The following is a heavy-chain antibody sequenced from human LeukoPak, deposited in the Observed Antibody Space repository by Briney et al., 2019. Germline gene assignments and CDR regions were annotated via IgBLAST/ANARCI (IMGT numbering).Heavy chain of an antibody. CDR1: GGSISSSSYY. D-gene: IGHD3-22*01. Sequence: PSETPSLTCTVSGGSISSSSYYWGWIRQPPGKGLEWIGSIYYSGSTYYNPSLKSRVTISVDTSKNQFSLKLSSVTAADTAVYYCARGGVPEYYYDSSGYYSYWGQGTLVTVSS. CDR2: IYYSGST. J-gene: IGHJ4*02. CDR3: ARGGVPEYYYDSSGYYSY. V-gene: IGHV4-39*07.